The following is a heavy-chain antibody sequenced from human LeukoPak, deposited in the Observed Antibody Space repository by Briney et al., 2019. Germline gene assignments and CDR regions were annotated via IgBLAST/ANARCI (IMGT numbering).Heavy chain of an antibody. CDR3: AREFGHNRWYFDY. V-gene: IGHV3-30*03. Sequence: GGSLRLSCAASGFTFSNYAMSWVRQAPGQGLEWVTVVSADGRTQLYSDSVKGRFTISRDNSLNTLHLQMNSLRTEDTAVYYCAREFGHNRWYFDYWGQGALVTVSS. CDR2: VSADGRTQ. J-gene: IGHJ4*02. D-gene: IGHD5-24*01. CDR1: GFTFSNYA.